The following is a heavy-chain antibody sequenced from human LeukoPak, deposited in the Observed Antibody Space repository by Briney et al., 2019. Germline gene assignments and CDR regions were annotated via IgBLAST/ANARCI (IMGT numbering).Heavy chain of an antibody. CDR1: GFTFSTYA. CDR2: ISGDNPGT. D-gene: IGHD2-15*01. J-gene: IGHJ4*02. V-gene: IGHV3-23*01. Sequence: PGGSLTLSCAASGFTFSTYAMSWVRQPQGKGLEWVAAISGDNPGTYHANSVKGRFTNSRDNYKNTLHLQMTGLRAGDTAIYYCAKASVGHCSGAFCYHFDSWGEGTLVTVSS. CDR3: AKASVGHCSGAFCYHFDS.